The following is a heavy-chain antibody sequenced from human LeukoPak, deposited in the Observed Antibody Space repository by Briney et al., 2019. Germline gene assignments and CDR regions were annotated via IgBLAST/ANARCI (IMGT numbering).Heavy chain of an antibody. D-gene: IGHD5/OR15-5a*01. CDR3: AREVSGFDY. CDR2: IYTSGST. CDR1: GDSTGTYF. V-gene: IGHV4-4*07. J-gene: IGHJ4*02. Sequence: SETLSLTCAVPGDSTGTYFWSWIRQPAGKGLEWIGRIYTSGSTNYNPSLRSRVTMSVDTSKNQFSLKLSSVTAADTAVYYCAREVSGFDYWGQGTLVTVSS.